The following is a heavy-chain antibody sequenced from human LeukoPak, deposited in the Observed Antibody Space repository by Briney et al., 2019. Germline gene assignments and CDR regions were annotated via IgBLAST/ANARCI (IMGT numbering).Heavy chain of an antibody. V-gene: IGHV4-4*07. J-gene: IGHJ4*02. CDR3: ARGKRRGIAAAGTPFDY. CDR1: GDSISTYY. CDR2: IYTSGST. D-gene: IGHD6-13*01. Sequence: PSETLSLTCTVSGDSISTYYWGWIRQPAGKGLEWIGRIYTSGSTNYNPSLKSRVTMSVDTSKNQFSLKLSSVTAADTAVYYCARGKRRGIAAAGTPFDYWGQGTLVTVSS.